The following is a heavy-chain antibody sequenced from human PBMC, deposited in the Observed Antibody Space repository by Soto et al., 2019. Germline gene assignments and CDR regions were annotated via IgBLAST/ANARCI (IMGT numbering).Heavy chain of an antibody. D-gene: IGHD6-6*01. Sequence: EVQLVESGGGLVQPRGSLRLSCAASGFTFSSYWMSWVRQAPGKGLEWVANIKQDGSEKYYVDSVKGRFTISRDNAKNSLYLQMNSLRAEDTAVYYCARVIGGTYSSSSSCDYWGQGTLVTVSS. CDR3: ARVIGGTYSSSSSCDY. V-gene: IGHV3-7*01. CDR2: IKQDGSEK. J-gene: IGHJ4*02. CDR1: GFTFSSYW.